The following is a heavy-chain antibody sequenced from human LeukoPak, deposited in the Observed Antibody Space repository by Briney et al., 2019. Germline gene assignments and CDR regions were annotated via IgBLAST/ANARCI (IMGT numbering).Heavy chain of an antibody. D-gene: IGHD4-23*01. V-gene: IGHV3-20*04. J-gene: IGHJ4*02. Sequence: QSGGSLRLXCAASGFTYDDYGMTWVRRAPGKGLEWVSGINWNGGSTGYADSVKGRFTISRDNAKNSLYLQMNSLRAEDTALYYCARGHDYGGNSRFDYWGQGTLVTVSS. CDR2: INWNGGST. CDR3: ARGHDYGGNSRFDY. CDR1: GFTYDDYG.